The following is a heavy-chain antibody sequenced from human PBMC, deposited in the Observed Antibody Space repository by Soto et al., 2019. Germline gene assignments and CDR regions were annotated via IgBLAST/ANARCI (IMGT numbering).Heavy chain of an antibody. CDR1: GYKVSTWHNFTSYW. V-gene: IGHV5-51*01. D-gene: IGHD6-13*01. Sequence: GESLKISCMGSGYKVSTWHNFTSYWIAWVRQMPGEGLEWMGIIYPGDSDTRYSPSFQGQVTISADKSISTAYLQWSSLKASDTAMFYCASFSSLGYSSSWYPRKRYGMDVWGQGTTVTVSS. J-gene: IGHJ6*02. CDR3: ASFSSLGYSSSWYPRKRYGMDV. CDR2: IYPGDSDT.